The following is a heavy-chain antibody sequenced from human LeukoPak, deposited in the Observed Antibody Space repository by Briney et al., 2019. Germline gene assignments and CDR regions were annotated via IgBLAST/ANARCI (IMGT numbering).Heavy chain of an antibody. CDR2: ISSSSYI. Sequence: GGSLRLSCAASGFTFSSYSMNWVRQAPGKGLEWVSSISSSSYIYYADSVKGRFTISRDNAKNSLYLQMNSLRAEDTAVYYCARGVGWNYGDDAFDIWGQGTMVTVSS. V-gene: IGHV3-21*01. CDR3: ARGVGWNYGDDAFDI. CDR1: GFTFSSYS. J-gene: IGHJ3*02. D-gene: IGHD4-17*01.